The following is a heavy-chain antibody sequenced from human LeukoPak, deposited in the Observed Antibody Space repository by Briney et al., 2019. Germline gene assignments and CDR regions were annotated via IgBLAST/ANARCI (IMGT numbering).Heavy chain of an antibody. CDR2: IDPSDSYT. CDR3: ARHGEYYDSSGYYSLRYWFDP. Sequence: GESLKISCKGSGYSFTSYWISWVRQMPGKGLEWMGRIDPSDSYTNYSPSFQGHVTTSADKSISTAYLQWSSLKASDTAMYYCARHGEYYDSSGYYSLRYWFDPWGQGTLVTVSS. D-gene: IGHD3-22*01. CDR1: GYSFTSYW. V-gene: IGHV5-10-1*01. J-gene: IGHJ5*02.